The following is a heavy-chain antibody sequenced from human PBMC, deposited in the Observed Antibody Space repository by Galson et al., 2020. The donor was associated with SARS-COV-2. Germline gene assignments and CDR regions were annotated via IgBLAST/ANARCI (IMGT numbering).Heavy chain of an antibody. J-gene: IGHJ5*02. V-gene: IGHV3-23*01. CDR2: LSGSGGST. Sequence: QAGGSLRLSCAASGFTFSNYTMSWVRQAPGKGLEWVSALSGSGGSTYYADSVKGRFTISRDNSKNTLYLQMNSLRAEDTAVYYCARSYSTYNGFDPWGRGTLVTVSS. CDR1: GFTFSNYT. D-gene: IGHD3-10*01. CDR3: ARSYSTYNGFDP.